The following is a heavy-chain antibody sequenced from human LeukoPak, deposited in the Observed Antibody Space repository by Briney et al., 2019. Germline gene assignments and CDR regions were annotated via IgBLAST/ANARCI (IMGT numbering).Heavy chain of an antibody. J-gene: IGHJ3*02. CDR2: IATSGSAI. D-gene: IGHD2-2*01. Sequence: GVLRLSCAASGFTFSSYEMSWVRQAPGKGLEWVSYIATSGSAIYYADSVKGRFTISRDNAKNSLYLQMNSLRAEDMAVYYCVRGGYCSSTICYWYNAFDMWGPGTMVTVSS. V-gene: IGHV3-48*03. CDR1: GFTFSSYE. CDR3: VRGGYCSSTICYWYNAFDM.